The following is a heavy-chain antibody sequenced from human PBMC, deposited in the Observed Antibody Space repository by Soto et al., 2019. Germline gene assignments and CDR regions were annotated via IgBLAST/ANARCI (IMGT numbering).Heavy chain of an antibody. CDR1: GYTFTSYG. V-gene: IGHV1-18*04. CDR2: ISTKKGDT. Sequence: QVQLVQSGPEVKKPGASVKVSCKTSGYTFTSYGITWVRQASGQGLEWMGWISTKKGDTNYAQKFQGRVTMTTDTSTSTGYMELRSLRSDDTAIYYCATRSPAFDFWGQGTLVTVS. CDR3: ATRSPAFDF. J-gene: IGHJ4*02.